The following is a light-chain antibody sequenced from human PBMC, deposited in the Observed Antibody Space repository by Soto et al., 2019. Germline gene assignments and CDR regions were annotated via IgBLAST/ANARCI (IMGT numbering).Light chain of an antibody. J-gene: IGLJ1*01. CDR1: NSDVGSYNR. Sequence: QSALTQPPSVSGSPGQSVTISCTGTNSDVGSYNRVSWSQQPPGTAPKLMIYEVSNRPSGVPDRFSGSKSGNTASLTISGLQAEDEADYYCSSYTSSSTYVFGTGTKLTVL. V-gene: IGLV2-18*02. CDR2: EVS. CDR3: SSYTSSSTYV.